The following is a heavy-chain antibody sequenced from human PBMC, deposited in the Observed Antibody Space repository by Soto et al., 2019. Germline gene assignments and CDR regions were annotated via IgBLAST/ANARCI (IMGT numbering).Heavy chain of an antibody. D-gene: IGHD1-1*01. CDR2: IWYDGSKR. CDR1: GFSFRNYG. V-gene: IGHV3-33*01. J-gene: IGHJ3*01. CDR3: ARGWGRGVHHSCLEV. Sequence: QEQLVESGGGVVQPGRSLRLSCAASGFSFRNYGIHWVRQAPGKGLDWVAVIWYDGSKRYYADSVRGRLTLSRENSGNTVHLQLDSLRAEDTAVDYCARGWGRGVHHSCLEVWGQGTTVVVS.